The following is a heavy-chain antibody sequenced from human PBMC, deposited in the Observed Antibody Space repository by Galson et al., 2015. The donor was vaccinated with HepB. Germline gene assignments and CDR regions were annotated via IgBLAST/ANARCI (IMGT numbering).Heavy chain of an antibody. Sequence: SLRLSCTASGFTFSSYAMSWVRQAPGKGLEWVSAISGSGGSTYYADSVKGRFTIPRDNSKNTLYLQMNSLRAEDTAVYYCAKATIDIVVVPADRFDYWGQGTLVTVSS. D-gene: IGHD2-2*01. J-gene: IGHJ4*02. CDR2: ISGSGGST. V-gene: IGHV3-23*01. CDR3: AKATIDIVVVPADRFDY. CDR1: GFTFSSYA.